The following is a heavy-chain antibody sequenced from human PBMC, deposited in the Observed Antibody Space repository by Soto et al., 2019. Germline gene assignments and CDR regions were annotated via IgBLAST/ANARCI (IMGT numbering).Heavy chain of an antibody. V-gene: IGHV3-23*01. J-gene: IGHJ4*02. CDR3: AKVSSSWYGGFFDL. CDR1: GFTFSTYS. D-gene: IGHD6-13*01. CDR2: LSDSGGSI. Sequence: GGSLRLSCAASGFTFSTYSMNWVRQAPGKGLEWVSGLSDSGGSIYYADSVKGRFTISRANSKNTLYLQIHTLRAEDTAVYYCAKVSSSWYGGFFDLWGQGTLVTVSS.